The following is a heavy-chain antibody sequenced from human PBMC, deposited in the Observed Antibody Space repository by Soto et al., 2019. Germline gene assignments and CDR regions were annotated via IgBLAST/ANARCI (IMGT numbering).Heavy chain of an antibody. V-gene: IGHV3-30*18. J-gene: IGHJ6*02. CDR1: GFTFSSYG. CDR3: AKDVGRYSPAYYGMDV. D-gene: IGHD5-18*01. CDR2: ISYDGSNK. Sequence: GGSLRLSCAASGFTFSSYGMHWFRQAPGKGLEWVAVISYDGSNKYYADSVKGRFTISRDNSKNTLYLQMNSLRAEDTAVYYCAKDVGRYSPAYYGMDVWGQGTTVTVSS.